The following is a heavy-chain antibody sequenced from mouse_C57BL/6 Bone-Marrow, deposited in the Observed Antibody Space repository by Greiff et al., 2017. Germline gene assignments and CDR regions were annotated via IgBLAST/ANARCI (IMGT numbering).Heavy chain of an antibody. J-gene: IGHJ2*01. V-gene: IGHV1-55*01. CDR1: DYTFTSYW. CDR3: ARSPSSSYGY. D-gene: IGHD1-1*01. CDR2: IYPGSGST. Sequence: VQLQQPGAELVKPGASVKMSCKASDYTFTSYWITWVKQRPGQGLEWIGDIYPGSGSTTYNEKFKSKATLTVDTSSTTASMQLRHLTSEESAVYYCARSPSSSYGYWGQGTTLTVSS.